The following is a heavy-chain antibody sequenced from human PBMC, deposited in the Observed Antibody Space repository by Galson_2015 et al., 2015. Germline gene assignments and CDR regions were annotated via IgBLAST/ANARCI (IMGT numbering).Heavy chain of an antibody. CDR2: IYFSGST. Sequence: SEPLSLTCTVSGGSVSSNRYYWGWIRQPPGKGLEWIGSIYFSGSTYYNPSLKSRVTMSVDTSKNQFSLKLSSVTAADTAVYYCARHAGTAVARGGMDVWGQGTTVTVSS. CDR1: GGSVSSNRYY. V-gene: IGHV4-39*01. D-gene: IGHD6-19*01. J-gene: IGHJ6*02. CDR3: ARHAGTAVARGGMDV.